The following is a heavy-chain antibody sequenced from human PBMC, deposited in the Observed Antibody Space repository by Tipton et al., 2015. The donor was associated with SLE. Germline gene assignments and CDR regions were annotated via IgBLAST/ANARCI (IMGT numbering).Heavy chain of an antibody. J-gene: IGHJ5*01. CDR1: GGSITNEDHY. CDR2: IYISGST. V-gene: IGHV4-61*02. D-gene: IGHD2/OR15-2a*01. CDR3: ARGVIFKGFDS. Sequence: TLSLTCTVSGGSITNEDHYWNWIRQPAGKGLAWIGRIYISGSTSYNPSRSSRLTMSVDTSKNQFSLKMNSVTAADTAVYYCARGVIFKGFDSWGQGTLVTVSS.